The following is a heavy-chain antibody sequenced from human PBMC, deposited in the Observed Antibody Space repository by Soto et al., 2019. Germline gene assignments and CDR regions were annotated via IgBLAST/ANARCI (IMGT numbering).Heavy chain of an antibody. CDR1: GGSIINYY. CDR3: ARQGYGPQPGLVDA. J-gene: IGHJ6*02. V-gene: IGHV4-59*08. Sequence: QVQLQQSGPGLVKPSETLSLTCTVSGGSIINYYCSWFRQSPGKGLEWIGYINHDGYSAYNLSLKRRITMSADKSKTQFSLMLDSVTATDTAVYYCARQGYGPQPGLVDAWGQGTTVIVSS. CDR2: INHDGYS. D-gene: IGHD1-1*01.